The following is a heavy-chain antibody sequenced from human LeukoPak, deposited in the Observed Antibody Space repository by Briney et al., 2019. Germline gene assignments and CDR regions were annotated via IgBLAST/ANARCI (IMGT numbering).Heavy chain of an antibody. Sequence: PSQTLSLTCTVSGDSISSGDYYWSWIRQPAGKGLEWIGRISSSGSTNYNPSLKSRVTISVDTSKNQFSLKLSSVTAADTAVYYCAREGWQWLVYAFDIWGQGTMVTVSS. CDR1: GDSISSGDYY. D-gene: IGHD6-19*01. J-gene: IGHJ3*02. V-gene: IGHV4-61*02. CDR2: ISSSGST. CDR3: AREGWQWLVYAFDI.